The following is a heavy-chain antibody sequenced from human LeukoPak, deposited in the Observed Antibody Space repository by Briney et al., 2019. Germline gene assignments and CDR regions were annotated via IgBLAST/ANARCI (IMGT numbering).Heavy chain of an antibody. CDR3: ATAVLTLRYFDWSVLFDY. CDR1: GYTLTELS. J-gene: IGHJ4*02. CDR2: FDPEDGET. D-gene: IGHD3-9*01. V-gene: IGHV1-24*01. Sequence: GASVKVSCKVSGYTLTELSMHWVRQAPGKGLEWMGGFDPEDGETIYAQKFQGRVTMTEDTSTDTAYMELSSLRSEDTAVYYCATAVLTLRYFDWSVLFDYWGQGTLVTVSS.